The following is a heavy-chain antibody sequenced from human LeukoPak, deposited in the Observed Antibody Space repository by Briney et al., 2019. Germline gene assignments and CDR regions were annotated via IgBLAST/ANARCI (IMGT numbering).Heavy chain of an antibody. CDR2: IKQDGSEK. J-gene: IGHJ4*02. V-gene: IGHV3-7*02. Sequence: GGSLRLSCAASGFTFRSYWMSWVRQAPGKGLEWVANIKQDGSEKYYVDSVKGRFTISRDNAKNSLYLQMNSLRAEDTAVYYCASFIKQQVVHTDFDYWGQGTLVTVSS. CDR1: GFTFRSYW. D-gene: IGHD6-13*01. CDR3: ASFIKQQVVHTDFDY.